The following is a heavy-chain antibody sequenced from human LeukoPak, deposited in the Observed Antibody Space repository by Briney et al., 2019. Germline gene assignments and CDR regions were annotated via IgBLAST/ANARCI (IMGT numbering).Heavy chain of an antibody. V-gene: IGHV3-7*03. D-gene: IGHD3-10*01. CDR3: AREYIDSDYHGLGSYFALDS. CDR1: GLSFSKYW. Sequence: GGSLRLSCVVSGLSFSKYWMSWVRQAPGKGLEWVANVNQGQSEKYYVDSVKGRFTISRDNAKNSLSLQMNILRVADTAVYYCAREYIDSDYHGLGSYFALDSWGQGILVTVSS. J-gene: IGHJ4*02. CDR2: VNQGQSEK.